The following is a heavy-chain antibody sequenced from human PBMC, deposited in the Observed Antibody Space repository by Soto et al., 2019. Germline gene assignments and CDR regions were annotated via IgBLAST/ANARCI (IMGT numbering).Heavy chain of an antibody. J-gene: IGHJ6*02. V-gene: IGHV4-39*01. CDR1: GGSISSSSYY. Sequence: PSETLSLTCTVSGGSISSSSYYWGWIRQPPGKGLEWIGSIYYSGSTYYNPSLKSRVTISVDTSKNQFSLKLSSVTAADTAVYYCARVLGAYSVYYYYYGMDVCGQGTPVTVSS. CDR3: ARVLGAYSVYYYYYGMDV. CDR2: IYYSGST. D-gene: IGHD4-4*01.